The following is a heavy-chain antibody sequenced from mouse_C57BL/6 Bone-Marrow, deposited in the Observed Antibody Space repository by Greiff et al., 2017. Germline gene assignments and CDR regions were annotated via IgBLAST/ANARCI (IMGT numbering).Heavy chain of an antibody. CDR2: IYPGDGDT. D-gene: IGHD2-3*01. J-gene: IGHJ4*01. CDR3: AREDGYYAMDY. Sequence: SGPELVKPGASVKISCKASGYAFSSSWMNWVKQRPGKGLEWIGRIYPGDGDTNYNGKFKGKATLTADKSSSTAYMQLSSLTSEDSAVYCCAREDGYYAMDYWGQGTSVTVSS. CDR1: GYAFSSSW. V-gene: IGHV1-82*01.